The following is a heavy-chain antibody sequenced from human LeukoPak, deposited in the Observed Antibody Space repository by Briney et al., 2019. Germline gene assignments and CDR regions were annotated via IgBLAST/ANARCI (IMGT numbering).Heavy chain of an antibody. CDR2: ISSSSSTI. D-gene: IGHD6-19*01. CDR1: GFTFSSYS. V-gene: IGHV3-48*01. J-gene: IGHJ4*02. Sequence: GGSLRLSCAASGFTFSSYSMNWVRQAPGKGLEWVSYISSSSSTIYYADSVKGRFTISRDNAKNSLYLQMNSLRAEDTAVYYFARRAVGGTADYWGQGTLVTVSS. CDR3: ARRAVGGTADY.